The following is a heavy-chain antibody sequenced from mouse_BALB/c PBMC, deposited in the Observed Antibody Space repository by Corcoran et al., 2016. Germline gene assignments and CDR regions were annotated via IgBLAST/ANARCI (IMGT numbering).Heavy chain of an antibody. CDR3: ARWDSYFDV. J-gene: IGHJ1*01. CDR2: IDPANGNT. CDR1: GFNIKETY. Sequence: EVKLQQPGAELVKPGASVKLSCTASGFNIKETYMHWVKQRHEQGLEWIGRIDPANGNTKYDPKFQGKATITSDPSSNTAYLQLSSLTSEDTAGDYGARWDSYFDVWGAGTTVTVSS. V-gene: IGHV14-3*02.